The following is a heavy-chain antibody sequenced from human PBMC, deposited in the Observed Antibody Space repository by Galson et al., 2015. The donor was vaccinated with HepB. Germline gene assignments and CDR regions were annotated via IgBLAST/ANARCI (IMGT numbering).Heavy chain of an antibody. Sequence: SLRLSCAASGCTFSSYGMHWVRQAPGKGLEWVAVIWYDGSNKYYADSVKGRFTISRDNSKNTLYLQMNSLRAEDTAVYYCASTTNRYCSSTSCYTDDAFDIWGQGTMVTVSS. D-gene: IGHD2-2*02. CDR2: IWYDGSNK. CDR3: ASTTNRYCSSTSCYTDDAFDI. V-gene: IGHV3-33*08. J-gene: IGHJ3*02. CDR1: GCTFSSYG.